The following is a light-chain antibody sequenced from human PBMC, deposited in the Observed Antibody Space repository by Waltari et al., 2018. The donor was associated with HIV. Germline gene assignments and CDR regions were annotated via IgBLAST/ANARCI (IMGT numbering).Light chain of an antibody. CDR2: SDT. CDR1: NIGSKS. Sequence: SYVLTQPPSVSVAPGKTARITCEGDNIGSKSVHWYQQKPGQAPVVVIYSDTDRPSGIPERFSGSNSDNTATLTISGAAAGDEADYYCQVWDNGSDLVVFGGGTKLTVL. J-gene: IGLJ2*01. V-gene: IGLV3-21*04. CDR3: QVWDNGSDLVV.